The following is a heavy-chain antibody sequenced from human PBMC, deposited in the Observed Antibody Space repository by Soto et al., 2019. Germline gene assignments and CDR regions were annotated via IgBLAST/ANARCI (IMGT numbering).Heavy chain of an antibody. CDR2: ISYDGSNK. CDR3: ARQYCSGGSCYYYYYGMDV. J-gene: IGHJ6*02. CDR1: GFTFSSYA. V-gene: IGHV3-30-3*01. D-gene: IGHD2-15*01. Sequence: GGSLRLSCAASGFTFSSYAMHWVRQAPGKGLEWVAVISYDGSNKYYAGSVKGRFTISRDNSKNTLYLQMNSLRVEDTAVYYCARQYCSGGSCYYYYYGMDVWGQGTTVTVSS.